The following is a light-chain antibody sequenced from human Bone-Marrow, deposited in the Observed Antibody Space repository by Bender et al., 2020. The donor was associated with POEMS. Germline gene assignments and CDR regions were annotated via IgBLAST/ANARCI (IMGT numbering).Light chain of an antibody. CDR3: SSYTDSASYV. CDR1: SSDVGSYNL. V-gene: IGLV2-14*02. CDR2: DVI. J-gene: IGLJ1*01. Sequence: QSALTQPASVSGSPGQSITISCTGTSSDVGSYNLVSWYQQRPGKAPKLLIYDVITRPSAVSSRFSGYKTGNTASLTISGLQPEDEADYFCSSYTDSASYVFGTGTRVTVL.